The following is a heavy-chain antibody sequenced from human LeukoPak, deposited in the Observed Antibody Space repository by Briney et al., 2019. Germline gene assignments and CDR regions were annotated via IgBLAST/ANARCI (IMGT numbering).Heavy chain of an antibody. CDR2: VSYSGGT. CDR3: ARLSTYYDFWSQLDY. D-gene: IGHD3-3*01. CDR1: GASVSIHY. V-gene: IGHV4-59*02. J-gene: IGHJ4*02. Sequence: SGTLSLTFTVSGASVSIHYCSWIRQPPGKGLEWIGYVSYSGGTNSNPSLKSRVTISLDTSNDQFSLRLNSVTAADTAVYYCARLSTYYDFWSQLDYWGQGTLVTVSS.